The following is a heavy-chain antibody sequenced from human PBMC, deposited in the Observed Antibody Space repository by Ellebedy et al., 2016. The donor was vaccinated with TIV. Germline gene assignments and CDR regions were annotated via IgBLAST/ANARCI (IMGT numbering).Heavy chain of an antibody. CDR3: ARGRQSYDSSAYYLDS. Sequence: SETLSLTXAVYGESFSGHYWSWIRQPPGKGLEWIGEVNHSGSTHYDPSLKSRVTISVDTSKNQFSLKLNSVTAADTGIYYCARGRQSYDSSAYYLDSWGRGTLVIVSS. CDR2: VNHSGST. D-gene: IGHD3-22*01. V-gene: IGHV4-34*01. CDR1: GESFSGHY. J-gene: IGHJ5*01.